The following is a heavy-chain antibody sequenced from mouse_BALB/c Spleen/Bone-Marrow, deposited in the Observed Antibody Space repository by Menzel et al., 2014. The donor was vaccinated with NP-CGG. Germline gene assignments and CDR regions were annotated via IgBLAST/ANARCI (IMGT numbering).Heavy chain of an antibody. CDR2: IYPSDSYS. CDR3: TRRDRYDYYGVDY. V-gene: IGHV1-69*02. J-gene: IGHJ4*01. D-gene: IGHD2-14*01. CDR1: GYTFTNYW. Sequence: QVQLQQSGAELVRPGASVKVSCKASGYTFTNYWINWVRQRPGQGLEWIGNIYPSDSYSNYNQKFKDKATLTVDKSSSTAHMQLSSPTSEDSAVYYCTRRDRYDYYGVDYWGQGTSVTVSS.